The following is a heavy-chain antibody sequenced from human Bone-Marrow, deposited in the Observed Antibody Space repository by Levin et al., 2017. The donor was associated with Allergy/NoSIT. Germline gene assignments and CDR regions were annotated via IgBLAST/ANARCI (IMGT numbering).Heavy chain of an antibody. CDR2: ISSNGGST. D-gene: IGHD3-10*01. Sequence: GDSLKISCSASGFTFSSYAMHWVRQAPGKGLEYVSAISSNGGSTYYADSVQGRFTISRDNSKNTLYLQMSSLRAEDTAVYYCVKCDGSGSSWRVTFDYWGQGTLVTVSS. CDR3: VKCDGSGSSWRVTFDY. V-gene: IGHV3-64D*06. CDR1: GFTFSSYA. J-gene: IGHJ4*02.